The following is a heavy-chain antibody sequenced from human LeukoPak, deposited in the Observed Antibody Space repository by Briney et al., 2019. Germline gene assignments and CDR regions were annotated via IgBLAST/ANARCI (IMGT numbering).Heavy chain of an antibody. CDR3: AREVDYYDSSDYFPLGY. Sequence: AAVQVSCKESGYTFTSYGISWLRQATGQGLECMAWINRNSGGTNYAQKFQGRVTMTRDTSITTAYMELSRLKSDDTAVYYCAREVDYYDSSDYFPLGYWGRGTLVTVSS. J-gene: IGHJ4*02. CDR2: INRNSGGT. CDR1: GYTFTSYG. D-gene: IGHD3-22*01. V-gene: IGHV1-2*02.